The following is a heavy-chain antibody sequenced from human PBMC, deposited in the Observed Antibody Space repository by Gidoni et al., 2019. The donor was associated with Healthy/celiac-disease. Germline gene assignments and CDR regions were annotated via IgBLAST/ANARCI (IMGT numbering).Heavy chain of an antibody. D-gene: IGHD1-26*01. CDR3: AREGETWSYPLHAFDY. V-gene: IGHV1-69*08. Sequence: QVQLVQSGAEVKKPGSSVKVSCKASGGTFSSYTISWVRQAPGQGLEWMGRIIPILGIANYAQKFQGRVTITADKSTSTAYMELSSLRSEATAVYYCAREGETWSYPLHAFDYWGQGTLVTVSS. CDR1: GGTFSSYT. J-gene: IGHJ4*02. CDR2: IIPILGIA.